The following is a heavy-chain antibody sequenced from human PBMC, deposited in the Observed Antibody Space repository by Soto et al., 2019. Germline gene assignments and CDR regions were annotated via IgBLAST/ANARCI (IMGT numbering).Heavy chain of an antibody. CDR3: GRGIVYDFWGAYRAKGYSYNYWAV. D-gene: IGHD3-3*01. J-gene: IGHJ6*03. Sequence: PSETLSLTCAVYGGSFSGYYWSWIRQPPGKGLEWIGEINHSGSTNYNPSLKSRVTISVDTSKNQFSLKLSSVTAADPAVYYCGRGIVYDFWGAYRAKGYSYNYWAVWGKGTTVPAS. CDR2: INHSGST. V-gene: IGHV4-34*01. CDR1: GGSFSGYY.